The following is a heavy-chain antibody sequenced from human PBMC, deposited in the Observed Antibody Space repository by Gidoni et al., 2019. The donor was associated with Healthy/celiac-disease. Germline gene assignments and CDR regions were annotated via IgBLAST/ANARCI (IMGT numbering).Heavy chain of an antibody. D-gene: IGHD5-12*01. J-gene: IGHJ4*02. CDR2: IRSKAYGGTT. CDR3: TRSRTMDIVATTPFDY. V-gene: IGHV3-49*04. CDR1: GFTFGNYA. Sequence: EVQLVESGGGLVQPGRSLSLACTASGFTFGNYALGWVRQAPGKGLEWVGFIRSKAYGGTTEYAASVKGRFTISRDKSKSIAYLQMNSLKTEDTAVYYCTRSRTMDIVATTPFDYWGQGTLVTVSS.